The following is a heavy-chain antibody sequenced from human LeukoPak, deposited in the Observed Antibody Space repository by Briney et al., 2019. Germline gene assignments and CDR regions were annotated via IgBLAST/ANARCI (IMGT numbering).Heavy chain of an antibody. CDR1: GFTFSTYS. Sequence: GGSLRLSCAASGFTFSTYSMSWVRQAPGKGLEWVSSISSNSRYIYYADSMRGRFTISRDNSKNTLYLQMNSLRAEDTAVYYCAKDFPRDRGYWGQGTLVTVSS. J-gene: IGHJ4*02. D-gene: IGHD3-10*01. CDR2: ISSNSRYI. V-gene: IGHV3-21*04. CDR3: AKDFPRDRGY.